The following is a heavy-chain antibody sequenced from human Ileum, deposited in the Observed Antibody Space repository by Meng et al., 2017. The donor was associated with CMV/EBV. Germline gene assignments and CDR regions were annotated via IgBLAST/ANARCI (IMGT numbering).Heavy chain of an antibody. CDR2: INTNAGNP. D-gene: IGHD1-26*01. CDR3: ARDGLSGRYFDY. Sequence: QVQLVQSGSELRKPGASVKVSCKASGYNFTTNNIIWVRQAPGQGPEWMGWINTNAGNPTYARGFTGRFDFSLDTSLSTTYLQIISLKAEDTAVYYCARDGLSGRYFDYWGQGTLVTVSS. CDR1: GYNFTTNN. J-gene: IGHJ4*02. V-gene: IGHV7-4-1*02.